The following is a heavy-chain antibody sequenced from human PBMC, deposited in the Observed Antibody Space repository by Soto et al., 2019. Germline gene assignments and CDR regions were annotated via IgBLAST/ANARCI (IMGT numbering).Heavy chain of an antibody. CDR1: GDSVSSNTAS. CDR3: AKGDNLGPKTGYAFDP. V-gene: IGHV6-1*01. J-gene: IGHJ5*02. CDR2: TYFRSKWYN. D-gene: IGHD5-12*01. Sequence: PSQTLSLTCAISGDSVSSNTASWNWIRQSPSRGLEWLGRTYFRSKWYNDYAVSVKSRIIINPDTSSNQFSLQPNSVTPEDTAVYFCAKGDNLGPKTGYAFDPWGQGIMVTVSS.